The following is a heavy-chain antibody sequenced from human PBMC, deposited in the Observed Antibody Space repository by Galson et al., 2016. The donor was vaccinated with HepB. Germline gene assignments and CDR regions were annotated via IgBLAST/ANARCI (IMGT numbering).Heavy chain of an antibody. CDR2: ISRSAHEI. J-gene: IGHJ4*02. CDR1: GFIFSHYD. V-gene: IGHV3-48*03. D-gene: IGHD6-19*01. Sequence: SLRLSCAASGFIFSHYDMNWVRQAPGKGLEWIAYISRSAHEIYYADSLKGRFAISRDDAKSSLSLQLSSLRVDDTAVYYCARGKYGSGWMVDYWGQGTQVTVSS. CDR3: ARGKYGSGWMVDY.